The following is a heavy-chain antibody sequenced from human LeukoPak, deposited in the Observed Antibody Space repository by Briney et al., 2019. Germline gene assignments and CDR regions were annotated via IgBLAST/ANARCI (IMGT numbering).Heavy chain of an antibody. CDR3: ARLESPGWFDP. D-gene: IGHD3-3*01. CDR1: GFTFSIYW. J-gene: IGHJ5*02. CDR2: IKQDGSEK. Sequence: GGSLRLSCAASGFTFSIYWMTWVRQAPGKGLEWVANIKQDGSEKYYVDSVKGRFTISRDNAKNSLYLQMNRLRAEDTAVYYCARLESPGWFDPWGQGTLVTVSS. V-gene: IGHV3-7*01.